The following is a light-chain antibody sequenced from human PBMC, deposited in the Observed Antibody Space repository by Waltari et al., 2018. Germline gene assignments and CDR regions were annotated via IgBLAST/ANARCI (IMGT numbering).Light chain of an antibody. J-gene: IGKJ3*01. CDR2: DAS. CDR1: QGISSA. Sequence: AIQLTQSPSSLSASVGDGVTITCRASQGISSALAWYQQKPGKAPKLLIYDASSLESVVPSRFSGSGSGTDFTLTISSLQPEDFATYYCQQFNSYLFTFGPGTKVDIK. CDR3: QQFNSYLFT. V-gene: IGKV1-13*02.